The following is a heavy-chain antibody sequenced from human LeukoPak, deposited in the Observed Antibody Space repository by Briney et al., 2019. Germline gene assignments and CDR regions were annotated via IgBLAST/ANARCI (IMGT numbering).Heavy chain of an antibody. CDR3: VKDRGGSPFYGMDV. CDR2: ISGSGGAGT. J-gene: IGHJ6*02. Sequence: PEGSLRLSCAGSGFTFSSYAMSWVRQAPGKGLEGVSTISGSGGAGTYYADSVKGRFTVSRDNSRNTLYLPMNSLRAEDTAVYYCVKDRGGSPFYGMDVWGQGTTVTVSS. V-gene: IGHV3-23*01. D-gene: IGHD1-26*01. CDR1: GFTFSSYA.